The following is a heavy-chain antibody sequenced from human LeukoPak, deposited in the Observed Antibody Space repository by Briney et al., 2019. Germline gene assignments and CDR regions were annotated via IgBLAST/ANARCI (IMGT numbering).Heavy chain of an antibody. CDR1: GGSISSGAYY. Sequence: SQTLSLTCTVSGGSISSGAYYWSWIRQHPGKGLEWIGFIYYSGSTYYNPSLKSRLTISVDTSKNQFSLKLSSVTAADTAVYYCAKGRDMASRYYNSSGYFTYWGQGTLVTVSS. J-gene: IGHJ4*02. CDR3: AKGRDMASRYYNSSGYFTY. D-gene: IGHD3-22*01. V-gene: IGHV4-31*03. CDR2: IYYSGST.